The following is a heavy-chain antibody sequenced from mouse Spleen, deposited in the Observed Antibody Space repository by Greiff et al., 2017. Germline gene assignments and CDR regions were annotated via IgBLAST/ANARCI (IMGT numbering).Heavy chain of an antibody. CDR3: ARAELGRGYYFDY. V-gene: IGHV1-76*01. CDR2: IYPGSGNT. Sequence: QVQLQQSGAELVRPGASVKLSCKASGYTFTDYYINWVKQRPGPGLEWIARIYPGSGNTYYNEKFKGKATLTAEKSSSTAYMQLSSLTSEDSAVYFCARAELGRGYYFDYWGQGTTLTVSS. J-gene: IGHJ2*01. D-gene: IGHD4-1*01. CDR1: GYTFTDYY.